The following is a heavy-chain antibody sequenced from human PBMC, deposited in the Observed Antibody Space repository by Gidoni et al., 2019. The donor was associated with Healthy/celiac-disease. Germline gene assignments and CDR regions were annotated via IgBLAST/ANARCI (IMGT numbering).Heavy chain of an antibody. Sequence: QVQLVQSGAEVKKPGSSVKVSCKASGGTFSSNVISWVRQAPGQGLEWMGGIIPIFGTANYAQKFQGRVTIIADESTSTAYMELSSLRFEDTAVYYCARGMFGDYGDYAAQALDYWGQGTQVTVSS. CDR1: GGTFSSNV. CDR2: IIPIFGTA. J-gene: IGHJ4*02. D-gene: IGHD4-17*01. CDR3: ARGMFGDYGDYAAQALDY. V-gene: IGHV1-69*01.